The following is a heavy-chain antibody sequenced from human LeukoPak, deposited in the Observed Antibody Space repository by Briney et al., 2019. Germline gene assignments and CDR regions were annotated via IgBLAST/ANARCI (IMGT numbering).Heavy chain of an antibody. CDR1: GDSISSADYS. CDR3: ARVHSPKNSYGPQYYFDY. V-gene: IGHV4-30-4*01. CDR2: IYYSGST. D-gene: IGHD5-18*01. Sequence: SEILSLTCTVSGDSISSADYSWSWIRQPPGKGLEWIGYIYYSGSTYYNPSLKSRVTISVDTSKNHFSLKLSSVTAADTAVYYCARVHSPKNSYGPQYYFDYWGQGTLVTVSS. J-gene: IGHJ4*02.